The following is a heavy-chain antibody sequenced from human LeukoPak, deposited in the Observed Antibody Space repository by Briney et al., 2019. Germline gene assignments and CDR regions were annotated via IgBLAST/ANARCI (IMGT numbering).Heavy chain of an antibody. CDR1: GFTFSRYN. CDR2: ITIGSTYI. D-gene: IGHD4-11*01. CDR3: AKTTVTPPYYMDV. Sequence: GGSLRLSCAASGFTFSRYNMNWVRQAPGKGLEWVSSITIGSTYIYYADSVKGRFTISRDNAKKSLYLQMNSLRAEDTAVYYCAKTTVTPPYYMDVWGKGTTVTVSS. V-gene: IGHV3-21*01. J-gene: IGHJ6*03.